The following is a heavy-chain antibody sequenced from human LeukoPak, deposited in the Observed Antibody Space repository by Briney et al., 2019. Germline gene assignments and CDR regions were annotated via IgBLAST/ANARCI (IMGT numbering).Heavy chain of an antibody. CDR3: ARAAGDTAMVYYYYYGMDV. Sequence: AASVKVSCKPSGYTFTGYYMHWVRQAPGQGLEWMGWINPNSVGTNYAQNFQGRVTTTRDTSISTANMELSRLRSDDTAVYYCARAAGDTAMVYYYYYGMDVWGQGTTVTVSS. J-gene: IGHJ6*02. CDR1: GYTFTGYY. CDR2: INPNSVGT. V-gene: IGHV1-2*02. D-gene: IGHD5-18*01.